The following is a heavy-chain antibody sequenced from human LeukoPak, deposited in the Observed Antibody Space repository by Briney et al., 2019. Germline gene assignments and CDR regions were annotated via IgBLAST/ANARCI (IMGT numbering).Heavy chain of an antibody. CDR1: GFTFSSYA. V-gene: IGHV3-23*01. D-gene: IGHD3-22*01. Sequence: GGSLRLSCAASGFTFSSYAMSWVRQAPGKGLEWVSAISGSGGSTYYADSVKGRFTISRDNSKNTLYLQMNSLRVEDTAVYYCAKSYDSSGYYNYFDYWGQGTLVTVSS. CDR3: AKSYDSSGYYNYFDY. CDR2: ISGSGGST. J-gene: IGHJ4*02.